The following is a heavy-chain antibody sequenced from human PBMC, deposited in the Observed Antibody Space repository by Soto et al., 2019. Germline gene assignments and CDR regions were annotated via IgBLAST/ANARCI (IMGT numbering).Heavy chain of an antibody. D-gene: IGHD4-17*01. V-gene: IGHV4-59*01. Sequence: PSETLSLTCTVSGGSISSYYWSWIRQPPGKGLEWIGYIYYSGSTNYNPSLKSRVTISVDTSKNQFSLKLSSVTAADTAVYYCAAYNYGDYLDLCRWGKGTLVTIA. CDR1: GGSISSYY. CDR2: IYYSGST. CDR3: AAYNYGDYLDLCR. J-gene: IGHJ4*02.